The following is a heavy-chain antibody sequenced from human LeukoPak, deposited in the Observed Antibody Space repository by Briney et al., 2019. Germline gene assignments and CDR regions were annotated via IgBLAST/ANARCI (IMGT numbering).Heavy chain of an antibody. Sequence: SETLSLTCTVSGGSISSYYWSWIRQPAGKGLEWIGRIYISGSTNYNPSLKSRVTMSVDTSKNQFSLKLSSVTAADTAVYYCARGRSMVRGVIITAIYYYYYMDVWGKGTTVTVSS. D-gene: IGHD3-10*01. CDR3: ARGRSMVRGVIITAIYYYYYMDV. CDR2: IYISGST. J-gene: IGHJ6*03. V-gene: IGHV4-4*07. CDR1: GGSISSYY.